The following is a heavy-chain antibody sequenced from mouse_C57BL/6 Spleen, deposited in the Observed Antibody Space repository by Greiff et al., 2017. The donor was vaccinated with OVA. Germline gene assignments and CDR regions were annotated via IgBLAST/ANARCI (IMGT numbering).Heavy chain of an antibody. J-gene: IGHJ4*01. CDR3: ARYYYGSSYEYYAMDY. CDR2: INPSSGYT. V-gene: IGHV1-7*01. D-gene: IGHD1-1*01. CDR1: GYTFTSYW. Sequence: QVQLQQSGAELAKPGASVKLSCKASGYTFTSYWMHWVKQRPGQGLEWIGYINPSSGYTKYNQKFKDKATLTADKSSSTVYMQLSSLTYEDSAVYYCARYYYGSSYEYYAMDYWGQGTSVTVSS.